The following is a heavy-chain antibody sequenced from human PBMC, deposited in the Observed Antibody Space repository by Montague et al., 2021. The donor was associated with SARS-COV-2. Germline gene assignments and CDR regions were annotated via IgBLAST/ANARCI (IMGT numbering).Heavy chain of an antibody. Sequence: SLRLSCATSGFTFNSYHMNWVRQAPGKGLEWVSYISSGGNFIYYTDSVKGRFTISRDDAKDSLYLQLNSLRAEDTAVYYCVRDSGYSYRFRTYFFDQWGEGTLITVSS. V-gene: IGHV3-21*01. CDR1: GFTFNSYH. J-gene: IGHJ4*02. D-gene: IGHD5-18*01. CDR2: ISSGGNFI. CDR3: VRDSGYSYRFRTYFFDQ.